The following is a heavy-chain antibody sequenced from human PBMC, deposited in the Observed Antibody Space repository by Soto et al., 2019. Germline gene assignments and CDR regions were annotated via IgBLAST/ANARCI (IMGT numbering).Heavy chain of an antibody. CDR3: AVEGYSSSWGDYGMDV. D-gene: IGHD6-13*01. J-gene: IGHJ6*02. CDR1: GGSISSGGYY. CDR2: IYYSGST. V-gene: IGHV4-31*03. Sequence: QVQLQESGPGLVKPSQTLSLTCTVSGGSISSGGYYWSWIRQHPGKGLEWIGYIYYSGSTYYNPSLKSRFTISVDTYNTQFSLKLSAVTAADTAVYDCAVEGYSSSWGDYGMDVWGQGTTVTVS.